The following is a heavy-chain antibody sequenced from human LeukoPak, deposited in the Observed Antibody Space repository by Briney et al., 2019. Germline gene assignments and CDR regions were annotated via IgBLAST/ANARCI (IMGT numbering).Heavy chain of an antibody. D-gene: IGHD6-19*01. Sequence: ASVKVSCKAFGGTFSSYAISWVRQAPGQGLEWMGGIIPIFGTANYAQKFQGRVTITADESTSTAYMELSSLRSEDTAVYYCARDLYSSGWYVYWGQGTLVTVSS. CDR1: GGTFSSYA. CDR3: ARDLYSSGWYVY. V-gene: IGHV1-69*13. CDR2: IIPIFGTA. J-gene: IGHJ4*02.